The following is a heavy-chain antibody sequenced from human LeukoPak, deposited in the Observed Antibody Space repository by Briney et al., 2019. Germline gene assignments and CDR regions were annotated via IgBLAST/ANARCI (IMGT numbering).Heavy chain of an antibody. CDR3: AKDLPGYCSGGSCHTIDY. J-gene: IGHJ4*02. V-gene: IGHV3-30*18. D-gene: IGHD2-15*01. CDR1: GFTFRNYV. Sequence: GGSLRLSCAASGFTFRNYVIHWVRQAPGKGLEWVAVISYDGSNKYYADSVKGRFTISRDNSKNTLYLQMNSLRAEDTAVYYCAKDLPGYCSGGSCHTIDYWGQGTLVTVSS. CDR2: ISYDGSNK.